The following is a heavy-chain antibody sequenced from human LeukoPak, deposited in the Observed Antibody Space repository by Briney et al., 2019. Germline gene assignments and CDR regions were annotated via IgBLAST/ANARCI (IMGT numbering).Heavy chain of an antibody. V-gene: IGHV3-21*01. CDR2: ISSSGDYI. CDR1: VLTFSSYS. J-gene: IGHJ5*02. Sequence: GVSLRLSCVAPVLTFSSYSMNWVREAPRKGLEWVSSISSSGDYIYYTDSVKDRFTISRDNSKNSVFLHMNSLRAEDTAVYYCAKGGSGSYVWFDPWGQGALVTVSS. CDR3: AKGGSGSYVWFDP. D-gene: IGHD3-10*01.